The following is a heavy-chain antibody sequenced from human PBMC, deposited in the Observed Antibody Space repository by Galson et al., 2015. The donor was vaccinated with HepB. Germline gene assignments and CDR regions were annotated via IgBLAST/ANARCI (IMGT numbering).Heavy chain of an antibody. Sequence: SLRLSCAASGFTFTSYWMSWFRQAPGKGLEWVANIKQDGSEKYYVDSVKGRFTISRDNTKSSLFLQMNSLRADDTAVYYCAKGREWLAATSLDYWGQGTLVTVSS. CDR1: GFTFTSYW. D-gene: IGHD6-19*01. CDR2: IKQDGSEK. CDR3: AKGREWLAATSLDY. V-gene: IGHV3-7*03. J-gene: IGHJ4*02.